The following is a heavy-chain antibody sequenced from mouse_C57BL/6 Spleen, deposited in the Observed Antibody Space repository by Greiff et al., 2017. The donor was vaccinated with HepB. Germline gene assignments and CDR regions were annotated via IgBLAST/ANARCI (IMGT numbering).Heavy chain of an antibody. J-gene: IGHJ1*03. V-gene: IGHV1-64*01. CDR2: IHPNSGST. CDR1: GYTFTSYW. D-gene: IGHD3-1*01. Sequence: QVQLQQPGAELVKPGASVKLSCKASGYTFTSYWMHWVKQRPGQGLEWIGMIHPNSGSTNYNEKFKSKATLTVDKSSSTAYMQLSSLTSEDSAVYYCARSLSGYGNYGYFDVWGTGTTVTVSS. CDR3: ARSLSGYGNYGYFDV.